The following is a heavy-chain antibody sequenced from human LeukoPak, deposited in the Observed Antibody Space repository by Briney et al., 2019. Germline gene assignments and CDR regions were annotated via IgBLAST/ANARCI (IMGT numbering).Heavy chain of an antibody. J-gene: IGHJ4*02. Sequence: GGSLRLSCAASGFTFSSYAMHWVRQAPGKGLEWVAVISYDGSNKYYADSVKGRFTISRDNSKNTLYLQMNSLRAEDTAVYYCARDRLAARPTAFDYWGQGTLVTVSS. CDR2: ISYDGSNK. CDR1: GFTFSSYA. CDR3: ARDRLAARPTAFDY. V-gene: IGHV3-30*04. D-gene: IGHD6-6*01.